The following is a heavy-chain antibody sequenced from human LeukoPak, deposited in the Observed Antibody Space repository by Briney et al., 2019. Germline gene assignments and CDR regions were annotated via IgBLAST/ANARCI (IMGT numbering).Heavy chain of an antibody. J-gene: IGHJ4*02. V-gene: IGHV3-21*01. Sequence: PGGSLRLSCAASGFTFSSYAMSWVRQAPGKGLEWVSSISSSSSYIYYADSVKGRFTISRDNAKNSLYLQMNSLRAEDTAVYYCARDPAGVVVPAAPNYWGQGTLVTVSS. CDR3: ARDPAGVVVPAAPNY. CDR2: ISSSSSYI. CDR1: GFTFSSYA. D-gene: IGHD2-2*01.